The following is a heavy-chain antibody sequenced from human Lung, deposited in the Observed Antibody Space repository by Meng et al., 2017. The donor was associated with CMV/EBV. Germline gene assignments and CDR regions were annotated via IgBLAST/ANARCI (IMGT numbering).Heavy chain of an antibody. Sequence: SXIVSGFTFDELAMHWVRQAPGKGLEWVSGIGWNSGSIDYADSVKGRFTISRDNAKNSLYLQMNSLRTEDTALYYCAQDSAYNTNYGWFDPWGQGTLVXVSS. CDR2: IGWNSGSI. J-gene: IGHJ5*02. CDR3: AQDSAYNTNYGWFDP. D-gene: IGHD4-17*01. CDR1: GFTFDELA. V-gene: IGHV3-9*01.